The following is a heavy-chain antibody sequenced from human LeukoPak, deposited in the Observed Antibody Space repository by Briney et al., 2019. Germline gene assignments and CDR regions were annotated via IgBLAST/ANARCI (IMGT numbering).Heavy chain of an antibody. J-gene: IGHJ4*02. CDR1: GGSFSGYY. V-gene: IGHV4-34*01. D-gene: IGHD1-26*01. CDR2: INHSGST. CDR3: ARVSPDSGSYYEDY. Sequence: KPSETLSLTCAVYGGSFSGYYWSWIRQPPGKGLEWIGEINHSGSTNYNPSLKSRVTISVDTSKNQFSLKLSSVTAADTAVYYCARVSPDSGSYYEDYWGQGTLVTVSS.